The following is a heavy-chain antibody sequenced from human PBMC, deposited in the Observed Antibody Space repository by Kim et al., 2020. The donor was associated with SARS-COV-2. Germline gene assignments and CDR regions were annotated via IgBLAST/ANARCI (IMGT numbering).Heavy chain of an antibody. D-gene: IGHD3-10*01. V-gene: IGHV4-59*09. CDR3: ARGLITMVRGGMDV. Sequence: TPSRKSRVTISVDTSKNQFSLKLSSVTAADTAVYYCARGLITMVRGGMDVWGQGTTVTVSS. J-gene: IGHJ6*02.